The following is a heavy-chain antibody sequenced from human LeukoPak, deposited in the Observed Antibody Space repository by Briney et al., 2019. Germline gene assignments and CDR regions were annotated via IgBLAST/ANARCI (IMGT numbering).Heavy chain of an antibody. CDR2: INPNSGGT. J-gene: IGHJ4*02. CDR3: ARDLGIAVAGTALERDY. CDR1: GYTFTGYY. D-gene: IGHD6-19*01. V-gene: IGHV1-2*02. Sequence: ASVKVSCKASGYTFTGYYMHWVRQAPGQGLEWMGWINPNSGGTNYAQNFQGRVPMTRDTSLSTAYMELSRLRSDDTAVYYCARDLGIAVAGTALERDYWGQGTLVTVSS.